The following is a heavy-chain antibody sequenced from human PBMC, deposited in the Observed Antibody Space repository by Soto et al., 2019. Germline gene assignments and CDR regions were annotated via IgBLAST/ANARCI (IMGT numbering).Heavy chain of an antibody. V-gene: IGHV4-30-4*01. CDR3: ARVPSPFDYYYAMDV. CDR1: GDSISSGNNY. J-gene: IGHJ6*02. D-gene: IGHD3-16*01. Sequence: SETLSLTCTVSGDSISSGNNYWSWIRQAPGKGLEWIGYIFSSGTTYYNPSLKSRLTMSLDTSQNQFSLRLASVTDADSAVYYCARVPSPFDYYYAMDVWGQGTTVTVSS. CDR2: IFSSGTT.